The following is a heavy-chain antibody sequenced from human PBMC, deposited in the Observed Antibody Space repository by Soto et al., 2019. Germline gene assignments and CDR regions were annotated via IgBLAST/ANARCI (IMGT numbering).Heavy chain of an antibody. CDR1: GFTFSDYA. Sequence: GGSLRLSCAASGFTFSDYAMSWVRQAPGKGLEWVSAIDGSSATTNYADSVKGRFTISRDNSKNTLFLHMSGLRAEDTAVYYCARDRRPSIYSGLAVWGQGTTVTVSS. D-gene: IGHD2-2*01. J-gene: IGHJ6*02. CDR2: IDGSSATT. CDR3: ARDRRPSIYSGLAV. V-gene: IGHV3-23*01.